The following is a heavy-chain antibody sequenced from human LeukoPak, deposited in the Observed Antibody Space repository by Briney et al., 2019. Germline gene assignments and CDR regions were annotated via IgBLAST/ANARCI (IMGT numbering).Heavy chain of an antibody. V-gene: IGHV5-51*01. Sequence: GESLKISCKGSGYSFTSYWIGWVRQMPGKGLEWMGIIYPGDSDTRYSPSFQGQVTISADKSISTAYLQWSSLKVSDTAMYYCARVYYDILTGYPYYFDYWGQGTLVTVSS. D-gene: IGHD3-9*01. J-gene: IGHJ4*02. CDR3: ARVYYDILTGYPYYFDY. CDR1: GYSFTSYW. CDR2: IYPGDSDT.